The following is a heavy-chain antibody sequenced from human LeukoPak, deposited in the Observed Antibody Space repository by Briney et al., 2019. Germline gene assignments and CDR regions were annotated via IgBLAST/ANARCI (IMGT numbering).Heavy chain of an antibody. CDR1: GFTFSDYY. V-gene: IGHV3-11*01. D-gene: IGHD1-1*01. CDR3: ARDGLSARLIAPGTPRYMDV. CDR2: ISSSGSTI. J-gene: IGHJ6*03. Sequence: PGGSLRLSCAASGFTFSDYYMSWIRQAPGKGLEWVSYISSSGSTIYYADSVKGRFTISRDYAKNSLYLQMNSLRAEDTAVYYCARDGLSARLIAPGTPRYMDVWGKGTTVTVSS.